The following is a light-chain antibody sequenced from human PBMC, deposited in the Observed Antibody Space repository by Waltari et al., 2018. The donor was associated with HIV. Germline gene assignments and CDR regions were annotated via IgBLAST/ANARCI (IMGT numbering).Light chain of an antibody. V-gene: IGLV2-8*01. Sequence: QSALTQPPSASGSPGQSVTISCTGTSSDVGGYNFVSWYQQQPGKAPKRMIFEVTKRPSGFPARFSCSKTGNTASLTVSVLQADDEADYYCSSYAGGNNLVFGGGTKLTVL. CDR3: SSYAGGNNLV. CDR2: EVT. J-gene: IGLJ2*01. CDR1: SSDVGGYNF.